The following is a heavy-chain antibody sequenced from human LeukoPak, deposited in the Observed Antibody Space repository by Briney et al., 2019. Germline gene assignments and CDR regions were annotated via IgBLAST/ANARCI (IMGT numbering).Heavy chain of an antibody. V-gene: IGHV3-74*01. CDR1: GFTFSNYG. CDR3: ASLVQLERPLGGDYMDV. CDR2: INSDGSST. Sequence: PGGSLRLSCAASGFTFSNYGIHWVRQAPGKGLVWVSRINSDGSSTSYADSVKGRFTISRDNAKNTLYLQMNSLRAEDTAVYYCASLVQLERPLGGDYMDVWGKGTTVTVSS. J-gene: IGHJ6*03. D-gene: IGHD1-1*01.